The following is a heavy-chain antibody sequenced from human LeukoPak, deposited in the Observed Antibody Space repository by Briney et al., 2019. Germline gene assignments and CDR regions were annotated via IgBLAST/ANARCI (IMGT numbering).Heavy chain of an antibody. Sequence: ASVKVSCKATGYTFTGYYMHWVRQAPGQGLEWMGWINPNSGGTNYAQKFQGRVTMTRDTSISTAYMELSRLRSDDTAVYYCARARGVGDFWSPLGYYYYMDVWGKGTTVTVSS. D-gene: IGHD3-3*01. CDR3: ARARGVGDFWSPLGYYYYMDV. CDR1: GYTFTGYY. CDR2: INPNSGGT. J-gene: IGHJ6*03. V-gene: IGHV1-2*02.